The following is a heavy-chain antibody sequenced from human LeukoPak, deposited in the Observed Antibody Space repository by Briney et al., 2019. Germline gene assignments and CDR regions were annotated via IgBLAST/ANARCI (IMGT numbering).Heavy chain of an antibody. CDR2: IIPIFGTA. V-gene: IGHV1-69*06. J-gene: IGHJ1*01. Sequence: SVKVSCKASGGTFSSYAISWVRQAPGQGLEWMGGIIPIFGTANYAQKFQGRVTITADKSTNTAYMELSSLKSEDTAVYYCARDHDLTGTYEYLKYWGQGTLVSVSS. CDR1: GGTFSSYA. D-gene: IGHD7-27*01. CDR3: ARDHDLTGTYEYLKY.